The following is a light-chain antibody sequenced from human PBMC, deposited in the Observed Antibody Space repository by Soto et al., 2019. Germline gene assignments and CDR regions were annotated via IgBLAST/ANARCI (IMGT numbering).Light chain of an antibody. V-gene: IGKV3-20*01. CDR2: GAS. Sequence: IVLTHSPGTLSLSPLLGATLSCRSIESVASSYLAWYQQIPGQAPRLLIYGASSRATGIPDRFSGSGSGTDFTLTINRLEPEDFAVYYCQQYDSSPRTFGQGTKVDIK. J-gene: IGKJ1*01. CDR3: QQYDSSPRT. CDR1: ESVASSY.